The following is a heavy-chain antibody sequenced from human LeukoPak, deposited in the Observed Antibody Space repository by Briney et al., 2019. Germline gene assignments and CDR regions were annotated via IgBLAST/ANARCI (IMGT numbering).Heavy chain of an antibody. CDR3: ARDGDSSGSSLDY. CDR2: IWHDGSNK. Sequence: PGRSLRLSCAASGFTFSNYGIHWVRQAPGKGLGWVAVIWHDGSNKYYADSVKGRVTISRDNSKNTLYLQMNSLRAEDTAVYYCARDGDSSGSSLDYWGQGTLVTVSS. V-gene: IGHV3-33*01. CDR1: GFTFSNYG. D-gene: IGHD3-22*01. J-gene: IGHJ4*02.